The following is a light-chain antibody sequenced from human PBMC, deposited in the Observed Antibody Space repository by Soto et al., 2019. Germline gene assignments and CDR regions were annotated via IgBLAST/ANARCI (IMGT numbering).Light chain of an antibody. CDR2: GAS. V-gene: IGKV3-20*01. CDR3: QQYGSSPWT. Sequence: EIVLTQSPATLSLSRGERATLSFRSSQSVSSSYLAWYQQKPGQAPRLLIYGASSRATGIPDRFTGSGSGTDFTLTINRLEPEDFAVYYCQQYGSSPWTFGQGTKVDIK. CDR1: QSVSSSY. J-gene: IGKJ1*01.